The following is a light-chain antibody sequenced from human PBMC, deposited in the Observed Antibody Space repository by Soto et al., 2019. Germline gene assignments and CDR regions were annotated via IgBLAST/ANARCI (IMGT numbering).Light chain of an antibody. V-gene: IGLV2-11*01. Sequence: QSVLTQPRSVSGSPGQSVTISCTGTSSDVGGYNYVSWYQQHPGKAPKLMIYDVGKRPSGVPDRFSGSKSDNTASLSISGLQAEDEADYYCSSYAGTYTLFGGGTKLTVL. CDR2: DVG. CDR1: SSDVGGYNY. CDR3: SSYAGTYTL. J-gene: IGLJ2*01.